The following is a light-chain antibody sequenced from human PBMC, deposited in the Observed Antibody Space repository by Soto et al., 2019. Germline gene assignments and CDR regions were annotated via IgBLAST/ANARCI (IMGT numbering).Light chain of an antibody. V-gene: IGKV4-1*01. CDR3: QHYYNAWT. CDR2: WAS. CDR1: QNNENY. Sequence: DIVMTQSPDSLAVSLGERATSTCKSSQNNENYLAWYQQKAGHPPKLLIDWASTGASGVPDRFSGSGSGTDFTRISSSLQAEDVAVYYCQHYYNAWTFGRGTQVEIK. J-gene: IGKJ1*01.